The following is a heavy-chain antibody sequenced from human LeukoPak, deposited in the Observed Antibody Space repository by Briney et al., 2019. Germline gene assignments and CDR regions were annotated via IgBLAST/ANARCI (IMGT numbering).Heavy chain of an antibody. CDR2: IYHSGST. J-gene: IGHJ4*02. CDR1: GYSISSGYY. D-gene: IGHD4-17*01. V-gene: IGHV4-38-2*02. Sequence: SETLSLTCTVSGYSISSGYYWGWIRQPPGKGLEWIGSIYHSGSTYYNPSLKSRVTISVDTSKNQFSLWLSSVTAADTAVYYCARIPTVTFFDYWGQGTLVTVSS. CDR3: ARIPTVTFFDY.